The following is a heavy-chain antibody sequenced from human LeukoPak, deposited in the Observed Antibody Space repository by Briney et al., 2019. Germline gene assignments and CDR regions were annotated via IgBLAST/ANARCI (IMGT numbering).Heavy chain of an antibody. J-gene: IGHJ6*03. D-gene: IGHD5-18*01. Sequence: SETLSLTYTVTGGSISSYYWSWIREAPGKGLDWIGYVYYSGSTNYNPSLKSRVTISVDTSKNQFSLKLSSVTAADTAVYYCARTNTAMGIYYYYMDVWGKGTTVTVSS. CDR2: VYYSGST. V-gene: IGHV4-59*01. CDR1: GGSISSYY. CDR3: ARTNTAMGIYYYYMDV.